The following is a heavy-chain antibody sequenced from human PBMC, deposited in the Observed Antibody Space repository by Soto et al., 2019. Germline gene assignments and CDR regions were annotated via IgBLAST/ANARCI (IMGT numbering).Heavy chain of an antibody. J-gene: IGHJ3*02. CDR1: GGTFSSYA. CDR3: ARDHALDI. Sequence: QVQLVQSGAAVKKPGSSVRVSCKASGGTFSSYAISWVRQAPGQGLEWMGGIIPIFGTTNYARNFQDRVTITADESTSTAYMELSSLRSEDTAVYYCARDHALDIWGQGTMVTVSS. V-gene: IGHV1-69*12. CDR2: IIPIFGTT.